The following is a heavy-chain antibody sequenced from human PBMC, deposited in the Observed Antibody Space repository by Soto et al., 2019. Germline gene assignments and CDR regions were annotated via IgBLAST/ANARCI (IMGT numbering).Heavy chain of an antibody. CDR3: ARRRVYYYYYYMDV. V-gene: IGHV4-34*01. CDR2: INHSGST. Sequence: GSLRLSCAASGFTVSSNYMSWVRQPPGKGLEWIGEINHSGSTNYNPSLKSRVTISVDTSKNQFSLKLSSVTAADTAVYYCARRRVYYYYYYMDVWGKGTTVTVSS. CDR1: GFTVSSNY. J-gene: IGHJ6*03.